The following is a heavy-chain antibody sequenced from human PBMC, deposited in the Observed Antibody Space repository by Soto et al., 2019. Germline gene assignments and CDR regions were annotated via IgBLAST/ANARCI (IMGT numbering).Heavy chain of an antibody. CDR3: ARLTWADYGGIFDP. J-gene: IGHJ5*02. Sequence: PSETLSLTCTVSGGSISSGGYSWSWIRQPPGKGLEWIGNIHYSGSTNYNPSLKGRVTISVDTSKNQFSLKLSSVTAADTAVYYCARLTWADYGGIFDPWGQGTLVTVSS. CDR2: IHYSGST. V-gene: IGHV4-61*08. D-gene: IGHD4-17*01. CDR1: GGSISSGGYS.